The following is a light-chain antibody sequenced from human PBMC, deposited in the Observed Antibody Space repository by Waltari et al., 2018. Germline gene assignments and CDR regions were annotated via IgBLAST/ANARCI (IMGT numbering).Light chain of an antibody. CDR2: GAS. CDR3: QHYLRLPVT. V-gene: IGKV3-20*01. J-gene: IGKJ1*01. CDR1: ESVSRA. Sequence: EIVLTQSPGTLSLSVGERATVSCRASESVSRALAWYQQKPGQAPRLLTYGASTRATGLPDRFSGSGSGTDFSLTISRLEPDDFAVYYCQHYLRLPVTFGQGTTVEI.